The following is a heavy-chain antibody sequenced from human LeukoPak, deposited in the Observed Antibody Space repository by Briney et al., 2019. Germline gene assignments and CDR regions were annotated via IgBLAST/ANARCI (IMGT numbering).Heavy chain of an antibody. CDR2: ISSSGSTI. Sequence: GSLRLSCAASGFTFSSYEMNWVRQAPGKGLEWVSYISSSGSTIYYADSVKGRFTISRDNAKNSLYLQMNSLKTEDSAVYYCTTLPKVCSGGSCTYDYWGQGTLVTVSS. CDR1: GFTFSSYE. J-gene: IGHJ4*02. CDR3: TTLPKVCSGGSCTYDY. D-gene: IGHD2-15*01. V-gene: IGHV3-48*03.